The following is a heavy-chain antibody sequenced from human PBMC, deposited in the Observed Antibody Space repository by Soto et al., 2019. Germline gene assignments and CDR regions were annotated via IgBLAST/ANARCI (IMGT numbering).Heavy chain of an antibody. CDR2: ISGSNTYT. CDR1: GFTFSDHY. Sequence: QVELVESGGGLVKPGGSLRLSCAASGFTFSDHYMSWIRQAPGKGLEWLSYISGSNTYTDYADSVKGRFTISRDNARNSLFLQMNSLRADATAVYYCARSMKGGKNFDYWGQGTLVTVSS. CDR3: ARSMKGGKNFDY. D-gene: IGHD1-26*01. J-gene: IGHJ4*02. V-gene: IGHV3-11*05.